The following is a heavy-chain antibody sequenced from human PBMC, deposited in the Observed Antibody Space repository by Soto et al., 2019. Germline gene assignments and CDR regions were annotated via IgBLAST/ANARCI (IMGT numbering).Heavy chain of an antibody. Sequence: SVKVSCKASGGTFSSYAISWVRQAPGQGLEWMGGIIPIFGTANYAQKFQGRVTITADESTSTAYMELSGMRSEDTAVYNCATEYTPFIITGTTGRYYGMDVWGQGTTVTVSS. D-gene: IGHD1-7*01. J-gene: IGHJ6*02. V-gene: IGHV1-69*13. CDR1: GGTFSSYA. CDR2: IIPIFGTA. CDR3: ATEYTPFIITGTTGRYYGMDV.